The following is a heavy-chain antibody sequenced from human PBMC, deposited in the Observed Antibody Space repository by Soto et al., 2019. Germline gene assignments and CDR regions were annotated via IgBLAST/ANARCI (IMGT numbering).Heavy chain of an antibody. J-gene: IGHJ3*02. CDR3: ASPYTSSFAFDI. Sequence: SVQVSCKASGGTFSVYCSSWLRQAPGKGLEWMGGTITIFSTPNYAQKFQGRVTITADKSTSTAYMELSSLRSEDTAVYYCASPYTSSFAFDIWGQGTVVTVSS. D-gene: IGHD6-6*01. CDR1: GGTFSVYC. CDR2: TITIFSTP. V-gene: IGHV1-69*06.